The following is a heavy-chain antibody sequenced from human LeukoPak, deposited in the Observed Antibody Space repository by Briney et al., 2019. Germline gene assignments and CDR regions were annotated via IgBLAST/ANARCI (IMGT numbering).Heavy chain of an antibody. J-gene: IGHJ4*02. CDR3: ATLTTVTTW. CDR1: GFTFSSYS. CDR2: ISSSSSYI. V-gene: IGHV3-21*03. D-gene: IGHD4-17*01. Sequence: GGSLRLSCAASGFTFSSYSINWVRQAPGKGLEWGSSISSSSSYIYYAESVKGRFPISRDNAKNSLYLQMNSLRVEDTAVYYCATLTTVTTWWGQGTLVTVSS.